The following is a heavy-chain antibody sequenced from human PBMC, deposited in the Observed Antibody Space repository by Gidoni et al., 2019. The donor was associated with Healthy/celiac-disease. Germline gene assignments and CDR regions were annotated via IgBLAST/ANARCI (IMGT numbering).Heavy chain of an antibody. CDR2: IYSGGST. CDR1: GFTVSSNY. J-gene: IGHJ4*02. D-gene: IGHD3-9*01. Sequence: EVQLVETGGGLIQPGGSLRLSCAASGFTVSSNYMSWVRQAPGKGLEWVSVIYSGGSTYYADSVKGRFTISRDNSKNTLYLQMNSLRAEDTAVYYCARSLRDWHQFDYWGQGTLVTVSS. V-gene: IGHV3-53*02. CDR3: ARSLRDWHQFDY.